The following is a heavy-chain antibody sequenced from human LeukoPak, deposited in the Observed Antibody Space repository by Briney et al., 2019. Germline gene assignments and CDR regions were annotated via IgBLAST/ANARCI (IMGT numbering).Heavy chain of an antibody. V-gene: IGHV1-58*01. J-gene: IGHJ4*02. CDR3: AAALDGYNLGLDY. D-gene: IGHD5-24*01. Sequence: ASVKVSCKASGFTFTSSAVQWVRQARGQRLEWIGWIVIGSGNTNYAQKFQERVTITRDMSTSTAYMELSSLRSEDTAVYYCAAALDGYNLGLDYWGQGTLVTVSS. CDR2: IVIGSGNT. CDR1: GFTFTSSA.